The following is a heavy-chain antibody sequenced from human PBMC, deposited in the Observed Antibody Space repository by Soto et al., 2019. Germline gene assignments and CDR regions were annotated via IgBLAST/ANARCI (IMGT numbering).Heavy chain of an antibody. Sequence: PSETLSLTCTVSGGSISSYYWSWIRRPPGKGLEWIGYIYYSGSTNYNPSLKSRVTISVDTSKNQFSLKLSSVTAADTAVYYCAGDTSGSYLGGYYFDYWGQGTLVTVSS. V-gene: IGHV4-59*01. J-gene: IGHJ4*02. CDR3: AGDTSGSYLGGYYFDY. D-gene: IGHD1-26*01. CDR1: GGSISSYY. CDR2: IYYSGST.